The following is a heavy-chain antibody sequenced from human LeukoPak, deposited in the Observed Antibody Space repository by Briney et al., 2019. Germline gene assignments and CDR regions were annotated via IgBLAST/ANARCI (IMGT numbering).Heavy chain of an antibody. J-gene: IGHJ6*02. CDR2: INSDGSAT. CDR1: GFPFSSYW. Sequence: GGSLRLSCAASGFPFSSYWMHWVRQVPGKGLLWVSRINSDGSATIYADSVRGRFTISRGNAKNTLYLQMSGLRVEDTAVYHCASDSPYYGMDVWGQGTTVTVSS. V-gene: IGHV3-74*01. CDR3: ASDSPYYGMDV.